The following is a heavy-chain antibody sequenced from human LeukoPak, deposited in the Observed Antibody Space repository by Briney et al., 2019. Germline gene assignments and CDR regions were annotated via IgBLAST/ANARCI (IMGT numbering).Heavy chain of an antibody. D-gene: IGHD1-26*01. Sequence: PGGSLRLSCAASGFTLSSYAMSWVRQAPGKGLEWVSAISTGGDSTYYADSVKGRFTISRDNSKNTLYVQMNSLRAEDTALYYCAKIRGSYLDYWGQGTLVTASS. CDR2: ISTGGDST. CDR1: GFTLSSYA. CDR3: AKIRGSYLDY. J-gene: IGHJ4*02. V-gene: IGHV3-23*01.